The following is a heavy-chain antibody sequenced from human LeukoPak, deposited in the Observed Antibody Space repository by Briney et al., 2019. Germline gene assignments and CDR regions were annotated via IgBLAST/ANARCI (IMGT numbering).Heavy chain of an antibody. V-gene: IGHV4-59*01. D-gene: IGHD2-15*01. CDR2: IYYSGST. J-gene: IGHJ6*03. CDR3: ARGLYHYYYYMDV. CDR1: GGSISSYY. Sequence: SETLSLTCTVSGGSISSYYWSWIRQPPGKGLEWIGYIYYSGSTNYNPSLKNRVTISVDTSKNQFSLKLSSVTAADTAVYYCARGLYHYYYYMDVWGKGTTVTVSS.